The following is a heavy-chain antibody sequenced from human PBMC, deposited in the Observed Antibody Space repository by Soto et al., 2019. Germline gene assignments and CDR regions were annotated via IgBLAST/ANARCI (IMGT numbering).Heavy chain of an antibody. CDR3: AKEPLRRPVSGVYSYSSSAFDY. D-gene: IGHD5-18*01. Sequence: GSLRLSCAASGFTFSSYAMSWVRQAPGKGLEWVSAISGSGGSTYYADSVKGRFTISRDNSKNTLYLQMNSLRADDMAVYYCAKEPLRRPVSGVYSYSSSAFDYWGQGTLVTVSS. CDR2: ISGSGGST. J-gene: IGHJ4*02. CDR1: GFTFSSYA. V-gene: IGHV3-23*01.